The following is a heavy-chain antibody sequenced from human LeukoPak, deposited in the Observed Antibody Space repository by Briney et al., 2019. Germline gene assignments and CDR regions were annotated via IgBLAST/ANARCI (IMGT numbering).Heavy chain of an antibody. CDR2: IKQDGSET. CDR1: EFTFSSYW. CDR3: ARDPYNGRYGAFDV. V-gene: IGHV3-7*01. Sequence: GGSLRLSCAASEFTFSSYWMTWVRQAPGKGLEWVANIKQDGSETFYGDSVKDRFTISRDNAKNSLYLQMNSLRVEDTAVYYCARDPYNGRYGAFDVWGQGTMVTVSS. D-gene: IGHD1-26*01. J-gene: IGHJ3*01.